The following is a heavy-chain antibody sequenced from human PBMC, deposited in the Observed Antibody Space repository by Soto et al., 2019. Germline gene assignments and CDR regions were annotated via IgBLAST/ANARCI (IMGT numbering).Heavy chain of an antibody. D-gene: IGHD2-2*01. V-gene: IGHV1-69*01. CDR3: ARDSSRYQLLAASPQYYSYYGMDV. J-gene: IGHJ6*02. CDR2: IIPIFGTA. CDR1: GGTFSSYA. Sequence: QVQLVQSGAEVKKPGSSVKVSCKASGGTFSSYAISWVRQAPGQGLEWMGGIIPIFGTANYAQKFQGRVTITADESTSTAYMELSSLRSEDTAVYYCARDSSRYQLLAASPQYYSYYGMDVWGQGATVTVSS.